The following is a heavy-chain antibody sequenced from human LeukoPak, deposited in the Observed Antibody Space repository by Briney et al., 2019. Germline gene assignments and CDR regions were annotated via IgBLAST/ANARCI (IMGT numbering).Heavy chain of an antibody. CDR1: GASTTTNGYY. J-gene: IGHJ4*02. Sequence: SETLSLTCTVSGASTTTNGYYWGWNRHSPGKGLEWIGNVYFSGNTYYNPSLKSRVTISLDTSKNEVSLKLDSVTAADTAVYYCARRGAAARLPTFDYWGQGTLVTVSS. CDR2: VYFSGNT. D-gene: IGHD6-13*01. V-gene: IGHV4-39*01. CDR3: ARRGAAARLPTFDY.